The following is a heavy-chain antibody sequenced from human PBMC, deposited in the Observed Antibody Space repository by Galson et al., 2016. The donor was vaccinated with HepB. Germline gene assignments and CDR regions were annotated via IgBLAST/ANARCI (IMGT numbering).Heavy chain of an antibody. V-gene: IGHV3-48*01. CDR2: ISTNGATI. D-gene: IGHD5-18*01. CDR1: GFTFTTHT. J-gene: IGHJ2*01. Sequence: SLRLSCAASGFTFTTHTMNWVRQAPGKGLESTSSISTNGATIHYADSVKGRFTVSRDTAKNSLYLQMNDLRAEDTAVYYCARVQFSSGSYWCFDLWGRGTLVTVSS. CDR3: ARVQFSSGSYWCFDL.